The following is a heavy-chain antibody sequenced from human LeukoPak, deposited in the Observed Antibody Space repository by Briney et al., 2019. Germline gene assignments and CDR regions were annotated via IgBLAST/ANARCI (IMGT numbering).Heavy chain of an antibody. J-gene: IGHJ4*02. Sequence: PGGSLRLSCAASGFTLSSNWMSWVRQAPGKGLEWVANIRQDGSEKYYVDSAKGRFTISRGNAKNSLYLQMNSLRAEDTAVYYCARNLGYCSGGSCFPFDYWGQGTLVTVSS. CDR3: ARNLGYCSGGSCFPFDY. V-gene: IGHV3-7*01. CDR2: IRQDGSEK. CDR1: GFTLSSNW. D-gene: IGHD2-15*01.